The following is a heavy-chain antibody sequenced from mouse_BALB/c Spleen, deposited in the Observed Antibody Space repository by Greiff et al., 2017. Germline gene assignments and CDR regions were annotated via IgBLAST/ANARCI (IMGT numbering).Heavy chain of an antibody. CDR2: IRNKANGYTT. D-gene: IGHD2-10*01. J-gene: IGHJ4*01. V-gene: IGHV7-3*02. Sequence: EVQLVESGGGLVQPGGSLRLSCATSGFTFTDYYMSWVRQPPGKALEWLGFIRNKANGYTTEYSASVKGRFTISRDNSQSILYLQMNTLRAEDSATYCCARDPLLRPYAMDYWGQGTSVTVSS. CDR1: GFTFTDYY. CDR3: ARDPLLRPYAMDY.